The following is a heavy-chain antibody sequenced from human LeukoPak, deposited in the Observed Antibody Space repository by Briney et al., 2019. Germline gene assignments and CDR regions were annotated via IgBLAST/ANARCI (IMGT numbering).Heavy chain of an antibody. V-gene: IGHV1-2*02. CDR3: ARHRRSSSWYWFDP. Sequence: ASVKVSCKASGYTFTGYYMHWVRQAPGQGLEWMGWINPNSGGTNYAQKFQGRVTMTRDTSISTAYMELSRLRSDDTAVYYCARHRRSSSWYWFDPWGQGTLVTVSS. CDR2: INPNSGGT. CDR1: GYTFTGYY. J-gene: IGHJ5*02. D-gene: IGHD6-13*01.